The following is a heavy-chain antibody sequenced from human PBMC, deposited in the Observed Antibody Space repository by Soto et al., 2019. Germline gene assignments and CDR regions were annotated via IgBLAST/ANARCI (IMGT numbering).Heavy chain of an antibody. D-gene: IGHD3-10*01. CDR3: ARGLDYYGSGSYGWDYYYGMDV. CDR2: IYYSGST. Sequence: NPSETLSLTCTVSGGSNSSGDYYWSWIRQPPGKGLEWIGYIYYSGSTYYNPSLKSRVTISVDTSKNQFSLKLSSVTAADTAVYYCARGLDYYGSGSYGWDYYYGMDVWGQGTTVTVSS. CDR1: GGSNSSGDYY. V-gene: IGHV4-30-4*01. J-gene: IGHJ6*02.